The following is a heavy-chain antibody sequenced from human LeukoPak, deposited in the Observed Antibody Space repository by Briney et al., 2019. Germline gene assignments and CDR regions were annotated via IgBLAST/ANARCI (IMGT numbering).Heavy chain of an antibody. CDR1: GGSFSGYY. D-gene: IGHD3-22*01. CDR3: ARASTYYYDSSGTEFDY. CDR2: INHSGST. V-gene: IGHV4-34*01. Sequence: SETLSLTCAVYGGSFSGYYWSWIRQPPGKGLEWIGEINHSGSTNYNPSLKSRVTISVDTSKNQFSLKLSSVTAADTAVYYCARASTYYYDSSGTEFDYWGQGTLVTVSS. J-gene: IGHJ4*02.